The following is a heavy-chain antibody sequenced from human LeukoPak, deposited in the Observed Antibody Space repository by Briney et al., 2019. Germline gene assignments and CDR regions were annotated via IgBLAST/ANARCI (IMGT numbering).Heavy chain of an antibody. J-gene: IGHJ4*02. CDR1: GFTFSSYW. CDR3: ARGRYNYGYIFDC. Sequence: GGSLRLSCAASGFTFSSYWMHWVRQAPGKGLVWVSRINSDGSSTSYADSVKGRFTISRDNAKNTLYLQMNSLRAEDTAVYYCARGRYNYGYIFDCCGQGTLVTVSS. V-gene: IGHV3-74*01. CDR2: INSDGSST. D-gene: IGHD5-18*01.